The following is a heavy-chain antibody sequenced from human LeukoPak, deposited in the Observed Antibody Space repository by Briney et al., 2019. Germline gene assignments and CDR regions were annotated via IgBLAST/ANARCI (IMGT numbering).Heavy chain of an antibody. CDR2: IYYSGST. V-gene: IGHV4-59*12. CDR3: ARAGDQYGSGSYYAYYFDY. Sequence: SETLSLTCTVSGGSISSYYWSWIRQPPGKGLEWIGYIYYSGSTNYNPSLKSRVTISVDTSKNQFSLKLSSVTAADTAVYYCARAGDQYGSGSYYAYYFDYWGQGTLVTVSS. J-gene: IGHJ4*02. D-gene: IGHD3-10*01. CDR1: GGSISSYY.